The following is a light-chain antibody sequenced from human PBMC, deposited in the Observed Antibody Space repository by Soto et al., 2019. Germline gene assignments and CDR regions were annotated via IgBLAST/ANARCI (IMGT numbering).Light chain of an antibody. CDR3: QQYSRFSGT. CDR2: SAS. V-gene: IGKV1-5*03. J-gene: IGKJ1*01. Sequence: DIQMTQSPSTLSASVGERVTIICRASQSINRRLAWYQQKPGKAPKLLIYSASVLQSGVPPRFSGSGSGTEFTLTISSLQPDDFATYYCQQYSRFSGTFGQGTKVEI. CDR1: QSINRR.